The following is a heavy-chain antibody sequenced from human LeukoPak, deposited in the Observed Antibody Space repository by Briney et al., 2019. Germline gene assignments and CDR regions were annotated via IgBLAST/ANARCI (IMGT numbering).Heavy chain of an antibody. CDR2: IGTGGDT. J-gene: IGHJ2*01. CDR1: GFTFSSYD. Sequence: GGSLRLSCAASGFTFSSYDMHWVRQAPGKGLEWVSGIGTGGDTYYPGSVKGRFTVSRENAKNSLYLQMNSLTDGGTGLYFFAREPSNRADWYDLDPDFWGRGNLVTFSS. V-gene: IGHV3-13*01. D-gene: IGHD1-1*01. CDR3: AREPSNRADWYDLDPDF.